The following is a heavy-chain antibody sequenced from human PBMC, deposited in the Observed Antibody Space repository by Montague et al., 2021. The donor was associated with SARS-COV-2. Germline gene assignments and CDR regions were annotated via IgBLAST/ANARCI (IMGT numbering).Heavy chain of an antibody. CDR2: INWNSGST. Sequence: SLRLSCAASGFTFDDYAMYWVRQAPGKGLEWVSGINWNSGSTGYADSVKGRFTISRDNAENSLYLQMNSLRAEDTALYYCAKDGLIRGVNYFDYWGQGTLVTVSS. J-gene: IGHJ4*02. D-gene: IGHD3-10*01. CDR1: GFTFDDYA. CDR3: AKDGLIRGVNYFDY. V-gene: IGHV3-9*01.